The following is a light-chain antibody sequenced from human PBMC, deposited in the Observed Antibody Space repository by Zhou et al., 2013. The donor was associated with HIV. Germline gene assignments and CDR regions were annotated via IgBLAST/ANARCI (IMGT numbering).Light chain of an antibody. CDR2: KAS. CDR3: QQYYNYPLT. Sequence: DIQMTQSPSTLSASVGDTVSITCRASQTIGSWLAWYQQKPGKAPMLLIYKASILETGVPSRFSGRGSGTDFTLAVSSLQPEDFAVYFCQQYYNYPLTFGGGTKVEI. CDR1: QTIGSW. V-gene: IGKV1-5*03. J-gene: IGKJ4*01.